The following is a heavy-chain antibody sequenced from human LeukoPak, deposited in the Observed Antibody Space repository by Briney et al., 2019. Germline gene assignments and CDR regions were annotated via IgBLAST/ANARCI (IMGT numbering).Heavy chain of an antibody. CDR2: MNPNSGNT. J-gene: IGHJ4*02. V-gene: IGHV1-8*01. D-gene: IGHD6-6*01. CDR3: ARGTRDSSSPLDY. CDR1: GYTFTSYD. Sequence: GASVKVSCKASGYTFTSYDINWVRQATGQGLEWMGWMNPNSGNTGYAQKFQGRVTMTRNTSTSTAYMELSSLRSEGTAAYYCARGTRDSSSPLDYWGQGTLVTVSS.